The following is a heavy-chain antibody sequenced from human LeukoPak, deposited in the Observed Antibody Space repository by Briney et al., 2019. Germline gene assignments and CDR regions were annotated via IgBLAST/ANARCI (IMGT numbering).Heavy chain of an antibody. CDR2: INPNSGGT. Sequence: ASVKVSCKASGYTFTGYYMHWVRQAPGQGLEWMGWINPNSGGTNYAQKFQGRVTMTRDTSISTAYMELSRLRSDDTAVYYCAREIQLWTPPGPRHFDPWGQGTLVTVSS. D-gene: IGHD5-18*01. CDR1: GYTFTGYY. V-gene: IGHV1-2*02. CDR3: AREIQLWTPPGPRHFDP. J-gene: IGHJ5*02.